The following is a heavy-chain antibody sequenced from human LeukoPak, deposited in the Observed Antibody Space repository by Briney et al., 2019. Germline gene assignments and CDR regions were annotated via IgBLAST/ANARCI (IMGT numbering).Heavy chain of an antibody. CDR2: INPNSGGT. Sequence: ASVKVSCKASGYTFTDRYVHWVRQAPGQGLEWIGWINPNSGGTKYAQNFQGRVSMTRDTSITTAYMELSRLRSDDTAVYYCAGDDFYDVSGFDSWGQGTRVTVSS. D-gene: IGHD3-22*01. J-gene: IGHJ4*02. CDR3: AGDDFYDVSGFDS. V-gene: IGHV1-2*02. CDR1: GYTFTDRY.